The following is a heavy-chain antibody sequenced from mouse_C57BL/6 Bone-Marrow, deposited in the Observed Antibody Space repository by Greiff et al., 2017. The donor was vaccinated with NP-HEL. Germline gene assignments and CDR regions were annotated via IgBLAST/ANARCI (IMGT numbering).Heavy chain of an antibody. V-gene: IGHV1-50*01. D-gene: IGHD2-4*01. CDR3: ARYDYDGRGYYFDY. CDR1: GYTFTSYW. Sequence: QVQLQQPGAELVKPGASVKLSCKASGYTFTSYWMQWVKQRPGQGLEWIGEIDPSDSYTNYNQKFKGKATLTVDTSSSTAYMQLSSLTSEDSAVYYCARYDYDGRGYYFDYWGQGTTLTVSS. J-gene: IGHJ2*01. CDR2: IDPSDSYT.